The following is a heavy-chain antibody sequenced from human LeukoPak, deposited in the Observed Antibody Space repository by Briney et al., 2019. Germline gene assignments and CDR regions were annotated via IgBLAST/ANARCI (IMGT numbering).Heavy chain of an antibody. V-gene: IGHV1-69*04. J-gene: IGHJ4*02. D-gene: IGHD6-19*01. CDR3: EWVAVAGTYDY. Sequence: ASVKVSCKASGGTFSSYAISWVRQAPGQGLEWMGRIIPILGIANYAQKFQGRVTITADKSTSTAYMELSSLRSEDTAVYYCEWVAVAGTYDYWGQGTLVTVPS. CDR2: IIPILGIA. CDR1: GGTFSSYA.